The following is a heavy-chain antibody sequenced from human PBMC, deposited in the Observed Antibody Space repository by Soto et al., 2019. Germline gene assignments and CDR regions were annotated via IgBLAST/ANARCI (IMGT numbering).Heavy chain of an antibody. CDR3: AKGSYTNYNWFDP. J-gene: IGHJ5*02. CDR2: MSGSGDNT. CDR1: GFTFSSHA. Sequence: EVRLLESGGGLVQPGGSLRLSCAASGFTFSSHAMSWVRQAPGKGLEWVSSMSGSGDNTYHADSVKGRFTVSRDNSKNTLYLQMNSLRVEDTAVYYCAKGSYTNYNWFDPWGQGTLVTVSS. V-gene: IGHV3-23*01. D-gene: IGHD4-4*01.